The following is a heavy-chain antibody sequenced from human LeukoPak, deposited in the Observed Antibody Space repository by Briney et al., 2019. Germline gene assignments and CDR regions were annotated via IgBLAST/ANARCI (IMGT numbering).Heavy chain of an antibody. J-gene: IGHJ6*02. CDR3: ARGFITDYYGSGSYSAYYYGMDV. CDR2: FDPEDGET. V-gene: IGHV1-24*01. CDR1: GYTLTELS. D-gene: IGHD3-10*01. Sequence: ASVKVSCKVSGYTLTELSMHWVRQAPGKGLEWMGGFDPEDGETIYAQKFQGRVTMTEDTSTDTAYMELSSLRSEDTAVYYCARGFITDYYGSGSYSAYYYGMDVWGQGTTVTVSS.